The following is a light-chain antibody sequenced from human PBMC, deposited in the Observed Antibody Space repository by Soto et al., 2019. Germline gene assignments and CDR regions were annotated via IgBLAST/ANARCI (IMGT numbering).Light chain of an antibody. CDR2: EVS. Sequence: ALTHPASVSGSPGQSITISCTGSSSDVGGYNYVSWYQQLAGKAPKLMIDEVSNRPSGVSNRFSGSKSGNTASLTISGLRAEAEADYYCMSYTSSSTLFVFGTGTKVTVL. J-gene: IGLJ1*01. V-gene: IGLV2-14*01. CDR1: SSDVGGYNY. CDR3: MSYTSSSTLFV.